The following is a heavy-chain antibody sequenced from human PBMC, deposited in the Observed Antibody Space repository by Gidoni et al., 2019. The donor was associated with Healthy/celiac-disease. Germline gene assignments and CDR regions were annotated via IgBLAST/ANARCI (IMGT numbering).Heavy chain of an antibody. Sequence: EVQLVESGGGLVQPGGSLRLSCAASGFTFSSYWMHWVRQAPGKGLVGFSRINSDGSSTSYADSVKGRFTISRDNAKNTLYLQMNSLRAEDTAVYYCAMGGYCSSTSCPDYYYYGMDVWGQGTTVTVSS. J-gene: IGHJ6*02. CDR2: INSDGSST. D-gene: IGHD2-2*03. V-gene: IGHV3-74*01. CDR3: AMGGYCSSTSCPDYYYYGMDV. CDR1: GFTFSSYW.